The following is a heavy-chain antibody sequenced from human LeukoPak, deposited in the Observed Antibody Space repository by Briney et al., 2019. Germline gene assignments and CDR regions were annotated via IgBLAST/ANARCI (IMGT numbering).Heavy chain of an antibody. CDR1: GYSFTSYW. D-gene: IGHD3-3*01. CDR2: IYPGDSDT. V-gene: IGHV5-51*01. Sequence: GESLKISCKGSGYSFTSYWIGWVRQMPGKGLEWMGIIYPGDSDTRYSPSFQGQVTISADKSISTAYLQWSSLKASDTAMYYCARHRRGYDSAGSGSREYYYYYMDVWGKGTTVTVSS. CDR3: ARHRRGYDSAGSGSREYYYYYMDV. J-gene: IGHJ6*03.